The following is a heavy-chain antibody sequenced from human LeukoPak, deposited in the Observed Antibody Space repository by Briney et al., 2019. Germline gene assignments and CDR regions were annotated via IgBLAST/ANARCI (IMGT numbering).Heavy chain of an antibody. Sequence: SETLSLTCTVSGGSISSYYWSWIRQPPGKGLEWIGYIYYSGSTNYNPSLKSRVTISVDTSKNQFSLKLSSVTAADTAVYYCARAPIMITFGGVIGFDYWGQGTLVTVSS. CDR1: GGSISSYY. CDR3: ARAPIMITFGGVIGFDY. J-gene: IGHJ4*02. V-gene: IGHV4-59*08. D-gene: IGHD3-16*02. CDR2: IYYSGST.